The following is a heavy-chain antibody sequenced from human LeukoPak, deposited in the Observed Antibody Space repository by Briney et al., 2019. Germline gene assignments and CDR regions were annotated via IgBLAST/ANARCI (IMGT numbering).Heavy chain of an antibody. D-gene: IGHD6-13*01. CDR3: ATYHSSWYVLYYFDY. J-gene: IGHJ4*02. CDR2: ISSSSSTI. Sequence: PGGSLRLSCAASGFTFSSYSMNWVRQAPGKGLEWVSYISSSSSTIYYADSVKGRFTISRDNAKNSLYLQMNSLRAEDTAVYYCATYHSSWYVLYYFDYWGQGTLVTVSS. CDR1: GFTFSSYS. V-gene: IGHV3-48*01.